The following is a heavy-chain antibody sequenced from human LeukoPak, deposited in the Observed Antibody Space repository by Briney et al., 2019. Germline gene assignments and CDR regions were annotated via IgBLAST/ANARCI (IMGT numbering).Heavy chain of an antibody. CDR1: GFTFSSYS. CDR2: ISSSSSYI. J-gene: IGHJ4*02. D-gene: IGHD4-11*01. CDR3: ARDGSNYRYFDY. V-gene: IGHV3-21*01. Sequence: GGSLRLSCAASGFTFSSYSTNWVRQAPGKGLEWVSSISSSSSYIYYADSVKGRFTISRDNAKNSLYLQMNSLRAEDTAAYYCARDGSNYRYFDYWGQGTLVTVSS.